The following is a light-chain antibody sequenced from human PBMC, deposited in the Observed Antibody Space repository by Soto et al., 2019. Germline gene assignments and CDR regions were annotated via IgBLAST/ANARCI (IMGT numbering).Light chain of an antibody. J-gene: IGLJ2*01. V-gene: IGLV1-44*01. CDR1: SSNIGSKP. CDR2: SNI. Sequence: QSVLTQPPSASGTPGQRVTISCSGSSSNIGSKPVNWYQQLPGTATKLLIYSNIQQPSGVPDRFSGSKSGDSASLAIRGLQSEDEADYYCAAWDDRVKGVVFGGGTKLAV. CDR3: AAWDDRVKGVV.